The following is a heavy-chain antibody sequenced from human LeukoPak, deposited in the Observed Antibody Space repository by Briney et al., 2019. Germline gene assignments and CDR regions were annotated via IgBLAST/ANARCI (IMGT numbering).Heavy chain of an antibody. Sequence: ASVKVSCKASGGTFSSYAISWVRQAPGQGLEWLGWINPNSGGTNYAQKFQGRVTMTRDTAINTAYMELSNLRSDDTAVYYCVSRGGNSSGRPYWGQGTLVTVSS. V-gene: IGHV1-2*02. CDR1: GGTFSSYA. J-gene: IGHJ4*02. D-gene: IGHD6-6*01. CDR3: VSRGGNSSGRPY. CDR2: INPNSGGT.